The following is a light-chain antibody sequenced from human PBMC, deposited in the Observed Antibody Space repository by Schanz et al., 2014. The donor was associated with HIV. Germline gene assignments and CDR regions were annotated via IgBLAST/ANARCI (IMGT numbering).Light chain of an antibody. CDR1: SSDVGSYNL. V-gene: IGLV2-14*02. J-gene: IGLJ3*02. Sequence: QSALTQPASVSGSPGQSITISCTGTSSDVGSYNLVSWYQQHPGKAPKLMIYDVSNRPSGVSNRFSGSKSGNTASLTISGLQSEDEAHYYCAAWDDSLKAWVFGGGTQLTVL. CDR2: DVS. CDR3: AAWDDSLKAWV.